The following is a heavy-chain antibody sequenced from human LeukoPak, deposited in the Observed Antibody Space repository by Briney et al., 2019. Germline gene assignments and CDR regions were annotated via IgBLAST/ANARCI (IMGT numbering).Heavy chain of an antibody. CDR2: ISFSGST. CDR3: ARDYGDYGDAFDI. CDR1: GASISSYY. Sequence: SETLSLTCTVSGASISSYYWSWIRQPPGKGLEWVGYISFSGSTDYNPSLKSRVTMSVDTSKNQFSLKLSSVTAADTAVYYCARDYGDYGDAFDIWGQGTMVTVSS. J-gene: IGHJ3*02. V-gene: IGHV4-59*12. D-gene: IGHD4-17*01.